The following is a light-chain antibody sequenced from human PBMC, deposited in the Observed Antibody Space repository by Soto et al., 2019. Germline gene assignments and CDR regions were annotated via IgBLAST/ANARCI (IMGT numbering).Light chain of an antibody. J-gene: IGLJ1*01. CDR2: EGS. V-gene: IGLV2-23*01. Sequence: QSVLTQPASVSVSPGQSITISCTGTSSDVGSYNLVSWYQQHPGKAPKLMIYEGSKRPSGVSNRFSGSKSGNTASLTISGLQAEDEADYYCCSYAGSSTSYNYVFGTGTKLTVL. CDR1: SSDVGSYNL. CDR3: CSYAGSSTSYNYV.